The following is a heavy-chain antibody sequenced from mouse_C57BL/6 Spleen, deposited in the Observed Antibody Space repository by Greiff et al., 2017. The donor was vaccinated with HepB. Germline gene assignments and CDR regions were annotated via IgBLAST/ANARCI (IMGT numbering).Heavy chain of an antibody. D-gene: IGHD4-1*01. V-gene: IGHV1-61*01. CDR1: GYTFTSYW. CDR2: IYPSDSET. J-gene: IGHJ3*01. CDR3: ARQGTGKRFAY. Sequence: VQLQQPGAELVRPGSSVKLSCKASGYTFTSYWMDWVKQRPGQGLEWIGNIYPSDSETHYNQKFKDKATLTVDKSSSTAYMQLSSLTSEDAAVYYGARQGTGKRFAYWGQGTMVTVSA.